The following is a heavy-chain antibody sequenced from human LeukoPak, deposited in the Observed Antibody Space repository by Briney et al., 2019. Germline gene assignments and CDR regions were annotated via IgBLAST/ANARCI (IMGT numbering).Heavy chain of an antibody. D-gene: IGHD3-10*01. Sequence: GGPLRLSCAASGFTFSTYTMNWVRQAPGQGLEWVSSIISSSSFIYYADSVKGRFTISRDNAKNSLYLQMNSLRAEDTAVYYCARDPGLRYFDYWGQGTLVTVSS. V-gene: IGHV3-21*01. J-gene: IGHJ4*02. CDR2: IISSSSFI. CDR1: GFTFSTYT. CDR3: ARDPGLRYFDY.